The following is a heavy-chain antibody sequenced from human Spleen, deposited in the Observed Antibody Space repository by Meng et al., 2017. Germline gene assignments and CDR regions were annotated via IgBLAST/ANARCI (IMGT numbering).Heavy chain of an antibody. V-gene: IGHV4-34*01. Sequence: SETLSLTCVVSGGSFSDYYWSWIRQPPGKGLEWIGEINHSGSTNYNPSLRSRVTISLDTSKNQFSLRLNSVTAADTAVYYCARGYSSGWYQGYGMDVWGQGTTVTVSS. J-gene: IGHJ6*02. CDR1: GGSFSDYY. CDR2: INHSGST. D-gene: IGHD6-19*01. CDR3: ARGYSSGWYQGYGMDV.